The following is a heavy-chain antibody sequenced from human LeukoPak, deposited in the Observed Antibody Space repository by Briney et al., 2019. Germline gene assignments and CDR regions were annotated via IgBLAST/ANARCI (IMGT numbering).Heavy chain of an antibody. CDR2: IYTSGST. CDR1: GGSISSYY. V-gene: IGHV4-4*07. D-gene: IGHD2-2*01. J-gene: IGHJ6*02. Sequence: PSKTLSLTCTVSGGSISSYYWSWIRQPAGKGLEWIGRIYTSGSTNYNPSLKSRVTMSVDTSKNQFSLKLSSVTAADTAVYYCARDGGCSSTSCPYYYYGMDVWGPGTTVTVSS. CDR3: ARDGGCSSTSCPYYYYGMDV.